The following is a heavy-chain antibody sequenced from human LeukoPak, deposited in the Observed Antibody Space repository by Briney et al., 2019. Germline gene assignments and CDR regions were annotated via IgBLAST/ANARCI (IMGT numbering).Heavy chain of an antibody. CDR2: INHSGST. CDR1: GGSFSGYY. CDR3: ARLGFSPI. J-gene: IGHJ6*02. D-gene: IGHD7-27*01. Sequence: PSETLSLTCDVYGGSFSGYYWSWIRQPPGKGLEWIGEINHSGSTNYNPSLKSRVTISVDTSKNQFSLKLSSVTAADTAVYYCARLGFSPIWGQGTTVTVSS. V-gene: IGHV4-34*01.